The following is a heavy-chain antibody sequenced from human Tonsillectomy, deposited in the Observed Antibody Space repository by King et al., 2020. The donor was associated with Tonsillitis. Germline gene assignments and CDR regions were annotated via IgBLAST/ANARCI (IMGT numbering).Heavy chain of an antibody. J-gene: IGHJ4*02. CDR3: ARQKQSAGSFDY. V-gene: IGHV4-39*01. D-gene: IGHD3-10*01. Sequence: QLQESGPGLVKPSETLSLTCTVPGGSISSNSYYWGWIRQPPGKGLEWIGSIYYIGSTYYNPSLKSRVTISVDTSKNQFSLKLSSVTAADTAVYYCARQKQSAGSFDYWGQGTLVTVSS. CDR1: GGSISSNSYY. CDR2: IYYIGST.